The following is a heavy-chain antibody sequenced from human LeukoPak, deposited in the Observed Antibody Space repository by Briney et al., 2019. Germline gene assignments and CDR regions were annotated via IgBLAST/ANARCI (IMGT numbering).Heavy chain of an antibody. CDR3: AREGALRRSSFNWFDP. J-gene: IGHJ5*02. V-gene: IGHV1-2*02. CDR2: INPNSGGT. D-gene: IGHD6-6*01. Sequence: ASVKVSCKASGYTFTGYYMHWVRQAPGQGLEWMGWINPNSGGTNYAQKFQGRVTMTRDTSISTAYMELSRLRSDDTAVYYCAREGALRRSSFNWFDPWGQGTLVTVSS. CDR1: GYTFTGYY.